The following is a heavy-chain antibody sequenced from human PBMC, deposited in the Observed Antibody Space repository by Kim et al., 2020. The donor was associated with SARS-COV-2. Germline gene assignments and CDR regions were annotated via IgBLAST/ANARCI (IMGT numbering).Heavy chain of an antibody. D-gene: IGHD2-2*01. Sequence: SETLSLTCTVSGGSISSGDYYWSWIRQPPGKGLEWIGYIYYSGSTYYNPSLKSRVTISVDTSKNQFSLKLSSVTAADTAVYYCASQPTSFCPYYYYGMDVWGQGTTVTVSS. J-gene: IGHJ6*02. V-gene: IGHV4-30-4*01. CDR3: ASQPTSFCPYYYYGMDV. CDR1: GGSISSGDYY. CDR2: IYYSGST.